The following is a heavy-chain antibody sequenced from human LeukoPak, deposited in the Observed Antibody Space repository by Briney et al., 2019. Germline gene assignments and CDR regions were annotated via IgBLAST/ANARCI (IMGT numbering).Heavy chain of an antibody. CDR1: GGSFSGYY. CDR2: INHSGST. D-gene: IGHD1-7*01. Sequence: SETLSLTCAVYGGSFSGYYWSWIRQPPGKGLEWIGEINHSGSTNYNPSLKSRVTISVDTSKNQFSLKLSSVTAADTAVYYCARNNWNYGWFDPWGQGTLVTVSS. CDR3: ARNNWNYGWFDP. V-gene: IGHV4-34*01. J-gene: IGHJ5*02.